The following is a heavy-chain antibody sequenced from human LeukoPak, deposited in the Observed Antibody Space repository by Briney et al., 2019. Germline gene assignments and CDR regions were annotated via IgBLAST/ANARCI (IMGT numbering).Heavy chain of an antibody. CDR2: ISAYNCNT. J-gene: IGHJ5*02. CDR1: GYTFTSYG. V-gene: IGHV1-18*01. D-gene: IGHD6-6*01. Sequence: ASVKVSCKASGYTFTSYGISWVRQAPGQGLEWMGWISAYNCNTNYAQKLQGRVTMTTDTSTSTAYMELRSLRSDDTAVYYCATHIIRYSSSSGWIHNWFDPWGQGTLVTVSS. CDR3: ATHIIRYSSSSGWIHNWFDP.